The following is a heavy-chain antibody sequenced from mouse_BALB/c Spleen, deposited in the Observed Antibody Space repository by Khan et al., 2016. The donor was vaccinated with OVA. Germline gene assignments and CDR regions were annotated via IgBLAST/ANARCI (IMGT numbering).Heavy chain of an antibody. V-gene: IGHV5-9-3*01. CDR1: GFTFSTFA. Sequence: EVELVESGGDLVKPGGSLKLSCSASGFTFSTFAMSWVRQTPEKRLEWVATINSGGDYIYYPDSVKGRFTISRDNAKNTLYLQMSSLRSEDSAMYYCARHTYGPFAYWGQGTLVTVSA. CDR2: INSGGDYI. D-gene: IGHD1-1*01. CDR3: ARHTYGPFAY. J-gene: IGHJ3*01.